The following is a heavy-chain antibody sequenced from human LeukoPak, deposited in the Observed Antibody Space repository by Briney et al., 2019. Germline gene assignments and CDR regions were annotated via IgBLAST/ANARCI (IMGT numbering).Heavy chain of an antibody. J-gene: IGHJ4*02. CDR1: GFTFSSYG. D-gene: IGHD5-18*01. CDR3: ALGYNFGYQYFDF. V-gene: IGHV3-30*02. CDR2: IRYDGSQK. Sequence: PGGSLRLSCVASGFTFSSYGMHWVRRAPGKGLDWMTFIRYDGSQKYYADSVRGRFTIPRDDSKNTLSLQMNCLRAEDTAVYYCALGYNFGYQYFDFWGQGTLVTVSS.